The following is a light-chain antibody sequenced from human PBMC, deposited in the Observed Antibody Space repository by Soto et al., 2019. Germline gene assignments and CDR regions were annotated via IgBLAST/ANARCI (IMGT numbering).Light chain of an antibody. CDR2: DVS. Sequence: QSVLTQPASVSGSPGQSITISCTGTSSDVGGYNYVSWYQQHPGKAPKLMIYDVSKRPSGVPDRFSGSKSGNTASLTISGLQAEDEADYYCCSYAGSYTLLFGGGTKLTVL. J-gene: IGLJ2*01. CDR1: SSDVGGYNY. CDR3: CSYAGSYTLL. V-gene: IGLV2-11*01.